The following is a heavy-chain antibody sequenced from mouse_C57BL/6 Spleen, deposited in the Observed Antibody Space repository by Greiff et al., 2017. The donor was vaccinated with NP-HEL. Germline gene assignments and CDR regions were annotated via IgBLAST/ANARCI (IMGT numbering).Heavy chain of an antibody. CDR3: TARLLRYIDY. J-gene: IGHJ2*01. V-gene: IGHV14-4*01. CDR2: IDPENGDT. CDR1: GFNIKDDY. D-gene: IGHD1-1*01. Sequence: VQLQQSGAELVRPGASVKLSCTASGFNIKDDYMHWVKQRPEQGLEWIGWIDPENGDTEYASKFQGKATITADTSSNTAYLQLSSLTSEDTAVYYCTARLLRYIDYWGQGTTLTVSS.